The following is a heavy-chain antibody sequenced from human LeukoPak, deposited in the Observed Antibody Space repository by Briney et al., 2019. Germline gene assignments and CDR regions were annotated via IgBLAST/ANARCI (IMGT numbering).Heavy chain of an antibody. CDR3: ARYTEVVVAANDAFDI. V-gene: IGHV1-18*01. Sequence: ASVKVSCKASGYTFTSYGISWVRQAPGQGLEWMGWINTYSGITNYAQKLQDRVTMTTDTSTSTAYMELRSLRSDDTAVHYCARYTEVVVAANDAFDIWGQGTMVTVSS. CDR1: GYTFTSYG. D-gene: IGHD2-15*01. J-gene: IGHJ3*02. CDR2: INTYSGIT.